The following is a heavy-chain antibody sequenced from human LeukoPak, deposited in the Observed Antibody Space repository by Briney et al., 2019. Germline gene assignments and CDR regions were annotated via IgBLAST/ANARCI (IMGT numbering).Heavy chain of an antibody. CDR1: GFTFSSYS. J-gene: IGHJ4*02. Sequence: GGSLRLSCAASGFTFSSYSMNWVRQAPGKGLEWVSSISSSSSYIYYADSVKGRFTVSRDNAKNSLYLQMNSLRAEDTAVYYCARDRQWLSGYTYFDYWGQGTLVTVSS. CDR2: ISSSSSYI. V-gene: IGHV3-21*01. D-gene: IGHD6-19*01. CDR3: ARDRQWLSGYTYFDY.